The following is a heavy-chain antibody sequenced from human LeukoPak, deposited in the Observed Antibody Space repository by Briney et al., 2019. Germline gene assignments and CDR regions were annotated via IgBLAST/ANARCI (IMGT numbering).Heavy chain of an antibody. CDR2: ISYDGSNK. Sequence: GGSLRLSCAASGFTFSSYAMHWVRRAPGKGLEWVAVISYDGSNKYYADSVKGRFTISRDNSKNTLYLQMNSLRAEDTAVYYCARDRGHKSYYYCGMDVWGQGTTVTVSS. V-gene: IGHV3-30-3*01. CDR1: GFTFSSYA. D-gene: IGHD3-10*01. CDR3: ARDRGHKSYYYCGMDV. J-gene: IGHJ6*02.